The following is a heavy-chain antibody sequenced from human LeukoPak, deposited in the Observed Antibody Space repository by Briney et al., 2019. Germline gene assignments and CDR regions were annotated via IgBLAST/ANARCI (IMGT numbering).Heavy chain of an antibody. Sequence: GGSLRLSCAASGFTFSSYSMNWVRQAPGKGLEWVSYISSSSSTIYYADSVKGRFTISRDNAKNSLYLQMNSLRAEDTAVYYCAKDRVIVVVYDAFDIWGQGTMVTVSS. CDR1: GFTFSSYS. D-gene: IGHD3-22*01. CDR2: ISSSSSTI. V-gene: IGHV3-48*04. CDR3: AKDRVIVVVYDAFDI. J-gene: IGHJ3*02.